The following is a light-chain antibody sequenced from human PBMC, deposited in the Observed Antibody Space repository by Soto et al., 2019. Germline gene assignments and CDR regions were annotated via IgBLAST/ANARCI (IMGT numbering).Light chain of an antibody. V-gene: IGKV2-28*01. J-gene: IGKJ1*01. CDR1: QSLLHSNGYNY. Sequence: DIVMTQSPVFLPVTPGEPASISCRSSQSLLHSNGYNYLDWYLQKPGQSPQLLIYLGSNRASGVPGRFSASASGTDFTLTISRVEAEDVGVYYCMGALQSPPTFGQGTRVEIK. CDR3: MGALQSPPT. CDR2: LGS.